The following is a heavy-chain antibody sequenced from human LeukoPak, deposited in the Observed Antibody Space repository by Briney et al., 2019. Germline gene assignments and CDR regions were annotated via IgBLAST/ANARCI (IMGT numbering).Heavy chain of an antibody. Sequence: PSETLSLTCSVSGASISTNYWWAWVRQPPGKGLEWIGEIHHSGNTNYHPSLKSRLAISVDKSKTQFSLKLTSVTAADTAVYFCASRIGWYRYDYWGQGTLVTVSS. V-gene: IGHV4-4*02. J-gene: IGHJ4*02. CDR1: GASISTNYW. CDR3: ASRIGWYRYDY. CDR2: IHHSGNT. D-gene: IGHD6-19*01.